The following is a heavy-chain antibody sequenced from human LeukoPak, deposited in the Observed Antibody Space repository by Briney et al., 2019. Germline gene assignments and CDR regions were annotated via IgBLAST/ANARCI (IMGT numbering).Heavy chain of an antibody. CDR1: GGSISSGGYY. V-gene: IGHV4-31*03. J-gene: IGHJ4*02. CDR3: ARRYYDQSHFDY. D-gene: IGHD3-22*01. CDR2: IYYSGST. Sequence: KSSETLSLTCTVSGGSISSGGYYWSWIRQHPGKGLEWIGYIYYSGSTYYNPSLKSRVTISVDTSKNQFSLKLSSVTAADTAVYYCARRYYDQSHFDYWGQGTLVTVSS.